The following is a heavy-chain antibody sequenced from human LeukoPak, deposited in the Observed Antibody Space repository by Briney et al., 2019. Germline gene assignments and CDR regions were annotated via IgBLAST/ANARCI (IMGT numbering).Heavy chain of an antibody. D-gene: IGHD3-22*01. V-gene: IGHV3-23*01. CDR2: ISGSGGAT. CDR1: GFTFSSYA. CDR3: AKAAFYSSPKDAFNI. Sequence: PGGSLRLSCAASGFTFSSYAMGWVRQAPGKGLEWVSGISGSGGATYYADSVKGRFTISRDNSRNTLHLRMNSLRAEDTAVYYCAKAAFYSSPKDAFNIWGQGTLVTVSS. J-gene: IGHJ3*02.